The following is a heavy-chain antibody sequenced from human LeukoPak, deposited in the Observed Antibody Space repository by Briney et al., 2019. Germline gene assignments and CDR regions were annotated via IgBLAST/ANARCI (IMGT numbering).Heavy chain of an antibody. D-gene: IGHD5-12*01. CDR3: AKGAYDYIEMGYFDY. V-gene: IGHV3-23*01. Sequence: QTGGSLRLSCAASGFSLTNFAMSWVRQAPGKGLEWVSLIIGSSGDTFYADSVKGRFTTSRDNSKNRLYLQMNSLRAEDTALYYCAKGAYDYIEMGYFDYWGQGTLVTVSS. CDR2: IIGSSGDT. J-gene: IGHJ4*02. CDR1: GFSLTNFA.